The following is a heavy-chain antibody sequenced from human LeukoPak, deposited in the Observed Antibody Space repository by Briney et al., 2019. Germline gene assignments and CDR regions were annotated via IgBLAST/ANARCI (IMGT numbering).Heavy chain of an antibody. V-gene: IGHV3-23*01. Sequence: GGSLRLSCAASGFTFSSYAMSWVRQAPGKGLEWVSAISGSGGSTYSADSVKGQFTISRDNSKNTLYLQMNSLRAEDTAVYYCAKDRGAGYPPYYFDYWGQGTLVTVSS. D-gene: IGHD3-10*01. J-gene: IGHJ4*02. CDR3: AKDRGAGYPPYYFDY. CDR1: GFTFSSYA. CDR2: ISGSGGST.